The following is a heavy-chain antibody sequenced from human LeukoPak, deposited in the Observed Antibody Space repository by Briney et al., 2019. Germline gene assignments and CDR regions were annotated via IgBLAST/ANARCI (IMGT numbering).Heavy chain of an antibody. V-gene: IGHV3-30*02. D-gene: IGHD2-15*01. CDR2: IRYDGSNK. J-gene: IGHJ4*02. CDR1: GFTFRSYG. Sequence: GGSLRLSCAASGFTFRSYGMHWVRQAPGKGLEGVAFIRYDGSNKYYADSVKGRFTISRDNSKNTLYLQMNSLRAEDTAVYYCAKVGYCSGGSCLFDYWGQGTLVTVSS. CDR3: AKVGYCSGGSCLFDY.